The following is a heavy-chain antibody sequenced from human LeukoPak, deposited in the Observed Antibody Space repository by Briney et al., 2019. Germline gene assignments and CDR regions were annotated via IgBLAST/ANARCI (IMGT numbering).Heavy chain of an antibody. J-gene: IGHJ3*02. CDR2: IYYSGST. Sequence: SETLSLTCTVSGGSISSGDYYWSWFRQPPGKGLEWIGYIYYSGSTYYNPSLKSRVTISVDTSKNQFSLKLSSVTAADTAVYYCARRGYDFWSGYYTYAFDIWGQGTMVTVSS. D-gene: IGHD3-3*01. V-gene: IGHV4-30-4*08. CDR1: GGSISSGDYY. CDR3: ARRGYDFWSGYYTYAFDI.